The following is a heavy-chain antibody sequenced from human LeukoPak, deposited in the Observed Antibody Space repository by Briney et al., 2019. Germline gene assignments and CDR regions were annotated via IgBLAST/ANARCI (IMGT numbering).Heavy chain of an antibody. Sequence: GGSLRLSCAASGFTFSSNDIHWVRQAPGKGLEWVAVIWYDGSNKYYADSVKGRFTISRENSKNTLYLQMSSLRAEDTAVYYCARESEMYYYDRSGYSHWGQGTLVTVSS. D-gene: IGHD3-22*01. V-gene: IGHV3-33*08. J-gene: IGHJ4*02. CDR2: IWYDGSNK. CDR3: ARESEMYYYDRSGYSH. CDR1: GFTFSSND.